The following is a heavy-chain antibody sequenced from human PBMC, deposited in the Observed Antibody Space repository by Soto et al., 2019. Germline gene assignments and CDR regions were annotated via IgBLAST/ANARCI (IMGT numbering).Heavy chain of an antibody. J-gene: IGHJ3*02. CDR1: GFTFSDYY. D-gene: IGHD3-22*01. Sequence: GGSLRLSCVASGFTFSDYYMTWIRQAPGKGLEWVSYISSSGSTIYYADSVKGRFTISRDDAKNSLYLQMISLRAEDTAVYYCATTNYASNGFAFDIWGQGTMVTVSS. V-gene: IGHV3-11*01. CDR2: ISSSGSTI. CDR3: ATTNYASNGFAFDI.